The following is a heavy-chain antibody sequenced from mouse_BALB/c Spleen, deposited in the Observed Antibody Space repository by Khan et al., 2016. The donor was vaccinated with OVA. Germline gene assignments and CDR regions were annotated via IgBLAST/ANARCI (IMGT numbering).Heavy chain of an antibody. D-gene: IGHD2-14*01. J-gene: IGHJ2*01. CDR3: VRIPIPPYDFDY. CDR2: INPSTGYT. Sequence: QVRLQQSGTKLARPGASVKMSCKASGYTFANYAMHWVKKRPGQGLEWIGYINPSTGYTNYNQNFSDKATLTTDRSSSTAYMQLSSLTPDDSAVYYGVRIPIPPYDFDYWGQGTTLTVSS. CDR1: GYTFANYA. V-gene: IGHV1-4*01.